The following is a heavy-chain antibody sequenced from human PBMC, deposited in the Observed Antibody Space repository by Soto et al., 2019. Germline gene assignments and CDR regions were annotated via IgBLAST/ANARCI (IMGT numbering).Heavy chain of an antibody. CDR1: GGTFSNDA. D-gene: IGHD3-10*01. CDR2: IIPIFGTT. J-gene: IGHJ6*02. CDR3: ATGLGPGNYGMDV. V-gene: IGHV1-69*01. Sequence: QEQLVQAGAEVKKPGSSVRISCRASGGTFSNDAVSWVRQAPGQGLQWMGGIIPIFGTTHYAQKFQGRVTITEDESTAPAYMELGRVTSEDAAGYYGATGLGPGNYGMDVRGQGTPVTVSS.